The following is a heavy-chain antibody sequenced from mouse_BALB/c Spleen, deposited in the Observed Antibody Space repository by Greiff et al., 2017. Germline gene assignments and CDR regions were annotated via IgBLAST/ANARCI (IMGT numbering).Heavy chain of an antibody. CDR2: INPSNGGT. CDR1: GYTFTSYY. V-gene: IGHV1S81*02. Sequence: VQLQQPGAELVKPGASVKLSCKASGYTFTSYYMYWVKQRPGQGLEWIGGINPSNGGTNFNEKFKSKATLTVDKSSSTAYMQLSSLTSEDSAVYYCTREGDYGNPLFAYWGQGTLVTVSA. D-gene: IGHD2-1*01. J-gene: IGHJ3*01. CDR3: TREGDYGNPLFAY.